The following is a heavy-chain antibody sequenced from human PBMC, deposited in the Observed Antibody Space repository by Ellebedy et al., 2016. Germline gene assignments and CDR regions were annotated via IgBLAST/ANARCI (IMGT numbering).Heavy chain of an antibody. J-gene: IGHJ6*02. V-gene: IGHV3-23*01. CDR3: TKNLFDFWTGYHNYYFYGMSV. CDR1: GFTFSSYA. CDR2: ISSSGESI. Sequence: GGSLTLSCVASGFTFSSYAMTWVRQAPGKGLEWVSSISSSGESIYYADSVKGRFTISRDNVKSTLYLQINSLRAEDTAIYYCTKNLFDFWTGYHNYYFYGMSVWGQGTTVTVSS. D-gene: IGHD3/OR15-3a*01.